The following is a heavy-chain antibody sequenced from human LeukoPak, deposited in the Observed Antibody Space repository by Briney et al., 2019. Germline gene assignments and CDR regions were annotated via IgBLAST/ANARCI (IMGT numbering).Heavy chain of an antibody. CDR1: GYSISSGYY. CDR3: AGASYGTFDY. CDR2: IYHSGST. V-gene: IGHV4-38-2*02. J-gene: IGHJ4*02. D-gene: IGHD4-17*01. Sequence: SETLSLTCTVSGYSISSGYYWGWIRQPPGKGLEWIGSIYHSGSTYYNPSLKSRVTISVDTSKNQFSLKLSSVTAADTAVYYCAGASYGTFDYWGQGTLVTVSS.